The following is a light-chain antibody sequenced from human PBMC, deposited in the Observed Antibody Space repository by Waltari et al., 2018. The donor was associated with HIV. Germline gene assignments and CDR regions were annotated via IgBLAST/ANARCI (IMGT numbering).Light chain of an antibody. Sequence: SYDLTQPPSVSVSPGQTASITCPGDSLGNRFVSWYQQRPGQSPMLVIYQDSKRPSGIPERFSGSNSGHTATLTISETQALDEAAYYCQAWDTSAYVFGTGTEVTVL. J-gene: IGLJ1*01. CDR2: QDS. CDR1: SLGNRF. CDR3: QAWDTSAYV. V-gene: IGLV3-1*01.